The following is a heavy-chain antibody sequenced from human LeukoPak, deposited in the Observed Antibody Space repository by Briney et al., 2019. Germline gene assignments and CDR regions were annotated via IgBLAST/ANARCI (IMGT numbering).Heavy chain of an antibody. CDR3: ARRYSGSYVDY. Sequence: GESLPISCKGSGYSFTSYWIGWVRQMPGKGLEWMGIIYPGDSHTSYSPSFQGQVTISADKSISTAYLQWSSLKASDTAMYYCARRYSGSYVDYWGQGTLLPLFS. V-gene: IGHV5-51*01. J-gene: IGHJ4*02. CDR2: IYPGDSHT. CDR1: GYSFTSYW. D-gene: IGHD1-26*01.